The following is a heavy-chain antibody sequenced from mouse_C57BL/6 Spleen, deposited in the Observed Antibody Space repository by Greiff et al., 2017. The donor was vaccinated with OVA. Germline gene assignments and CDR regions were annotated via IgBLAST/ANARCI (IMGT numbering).Heavy chain of an antibody. CDR1: GYTFTSYW. Sequence: QVQLQQPGAELVMPGASVKLSCKASGYTFTSYWMHWVKQRPGQGLEWIGEIDPSDSYTNYNQKFKGKSTLTVDKSSSTAYMQLSSLTSEDSAVYYCAIITTVVADDWGKGTTLTVSS. CDR2: IDPSDSYT. J-gene: IGHJ2*01. CDR3: AIITTVVADD. D-gene: IGHD1-1*01. V-gene: IGHV1-69*01.